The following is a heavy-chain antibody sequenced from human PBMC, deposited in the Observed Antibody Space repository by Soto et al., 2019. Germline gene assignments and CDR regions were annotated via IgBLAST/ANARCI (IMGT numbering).Heavy chain of an antibody. CDR3: ARRYGSAIDY. J-gene: IGHJ4*02. CDR1: GGTISSWY. V-gene: IGHV4-59*08. D-gene: IGHD1-26*01. CDR2: IYYSGST. Sequence: QVQLQESGPGLVKPSETLSLTCTVSGGTISSWYWSWIRQPPGTGLEWIGYIYYSGSTNCNPSRKRRVAISVDTSKNQFSLKLSSVTAADTGVYYCARRYGSAIDYWGQGTLVTVSS.